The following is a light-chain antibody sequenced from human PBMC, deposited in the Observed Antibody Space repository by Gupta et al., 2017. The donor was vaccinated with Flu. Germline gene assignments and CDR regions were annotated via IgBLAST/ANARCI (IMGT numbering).Light chain of an antibody. CDR2: INSDGSH. CDR3: RTWGSSTWV. J-gene: IGLJ3*02. Sequence: QPVVTQSPSASASLGASVKLTCTLSSGHINYAIAWHQQQPEKGPRYLMKINSDGSHTKGDGIPDRFSGSSSGAERYLTISSLQSDDEADYYCRTWGSSTWVFGGGTKLTVL. CDR1: SGHINYA. V-gene: IGLV4-69*01.